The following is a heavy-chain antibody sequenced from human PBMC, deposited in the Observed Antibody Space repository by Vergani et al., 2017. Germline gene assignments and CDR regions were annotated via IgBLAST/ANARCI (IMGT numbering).Heavy chain of an antibody. D-gene: IGHD5-18*01. J-gene: IGHJ4*02. CDR2: ISSSNSYI. Sequence: EVQVVESGGGLVKPGGSLRLSCAASGFTFSSYSMNWVRQAPGKWLEWVSYISSSNSYIFYADSVKGRFTISRDNAKNSLYLQMNSLRTEDTAVYYCARVYVDTAMVIGYWGQGTLVTVSS. CDR3: ARVYVDTAMVIGY. CDR1: GFTFSSYS. V-gene: IGHV3-21*01.